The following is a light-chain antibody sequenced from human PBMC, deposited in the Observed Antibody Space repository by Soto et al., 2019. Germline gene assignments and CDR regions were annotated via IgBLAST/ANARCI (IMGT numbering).Light chain of an antibody. CDR2: DVS. Sequence: QSALTQPASVSGSPGQSITISCTGTSSDVGGYKYVSWYQHYPGKAPKLMIYDVSNRPSGVSNRFSGSKSGNTASLTISGLQPEDEADCYCSTYTSSSTLYVFGTGPKLTVL. J-gene: IGLJ1*01. CDR1: SSDVGGYKY. CDR3: STYTSSSTLYV. V-gene: IGLV2-14*03.